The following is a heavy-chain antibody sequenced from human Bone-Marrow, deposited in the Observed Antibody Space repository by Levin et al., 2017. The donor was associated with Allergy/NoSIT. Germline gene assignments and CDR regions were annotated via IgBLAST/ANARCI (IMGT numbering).Heavy chain of an antibody. CDR1: GYTFTGYY. Sequence: GESLKISCKASGYTFTGYYMHWVRQAPGQGLEWMGRINPNSGGTNYAQKFQGRVTMTRDTSISTAYMELSRLRSDDTAVYYCARVARGVVMNPRLDYWGQGTLVTVSS. V-gene: IGHV1-2*06. CDR3: ARVARGVVMNPRLDY. J-gene: IGHJ4*02. D-gene: IGHD3-3*01. CDR2: INPNSGGT.